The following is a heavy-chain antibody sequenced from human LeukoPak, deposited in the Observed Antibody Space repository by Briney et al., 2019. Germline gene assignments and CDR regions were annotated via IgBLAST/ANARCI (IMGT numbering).Heavy chain of an antibody. D-gene: IGHD5-18*01. CDR2: INPNSGGT. V-gene: IGHV1-2*04. CDR1: GGTFTSYT. CDR3: ARGGVDTAMVKGPFDY. J-gene: IGHJ4*02. Sequence: ASVKVSCKASGGTFTSYTISWVRQAPGQGLEWMGWINPNSGGTNYAQKFQGWVTMTRDTSISTAYMELSRLRSDDTAVYYCARGGVDTAMVKGPFDYWGQGTLVTVSS.